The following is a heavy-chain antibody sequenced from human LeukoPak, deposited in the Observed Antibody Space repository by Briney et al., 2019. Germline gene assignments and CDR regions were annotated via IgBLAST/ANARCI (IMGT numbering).Heavy chain of an antibody. V-gene: IGHV1-2*02. CDR2: INPNSGGT. D-gene: IGHD3-9*01. CDR3: ARAPYFDWLFGYGMDV. J-gene: IGHJ6*02. Sequence: ASVKVSCKASGYTFTGYYMHWVRQPPGQGLEWMGWINPNSGGTNYAQKFQGRVTMTRDTSISTAYMELSRLRSDDTAVYYCARAPYFDWLFGYGMDVWGQGTTVTVSS. CDR1: GYTFTGYY.